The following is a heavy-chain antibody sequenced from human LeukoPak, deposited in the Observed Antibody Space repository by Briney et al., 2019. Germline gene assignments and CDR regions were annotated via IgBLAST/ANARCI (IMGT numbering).Heavy chain of an antibody. J-gene: IGHJ4*02. V-gene: IGHV3-23*01. CDR2: ISAGGSYT. Sequence: GGSLRLSCAASGFTFSTYAMSWVRQAPGKGLEWVSGISAGGSYTYFADSVKGRFTISRDNSKNTLYLQMDSLRGDDTAVYYCAKRVEYSSSSGGYFDYWGQGILATVSS. CDR3: AKRVEYSSSSGGYFDY. CDR1: GFTFSTYA. D-gene: IGHD6-6*01.